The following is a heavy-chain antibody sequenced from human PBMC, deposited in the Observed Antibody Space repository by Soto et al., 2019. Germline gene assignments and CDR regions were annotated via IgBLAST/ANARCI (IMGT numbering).Heavy chain of an antibody. CDR2: LIGGHYGT. CDR3: AKGKSTGDIDWFDP. CDR1: GFTLQNYV. Sequence: EVQLLQSGGGLARPGGSPRLSCTASGFTLQNYVMAWVRQAPGKGLEWVSTLIGGHYGTAYSYSVKGRFTVSRDNSKNCLYLQMNSLGVEDTAMYFCAKGKSTGDIDWFDPWGQGSLVTVSS. D-gene: IGHD3-10*01. V-gene: IGHV3-23*01. J-gene: IGHJ5*02.